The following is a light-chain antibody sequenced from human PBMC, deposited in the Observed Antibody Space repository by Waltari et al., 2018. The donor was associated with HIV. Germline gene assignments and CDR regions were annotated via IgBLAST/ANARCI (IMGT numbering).Light chain of an antibody. Sequence: DILLTQSPEPLSVSLGERAAFPCKFAESVLSSSNNVNYFAWYQQRPGQPPTLLFYEASSRSSGVPARFTASGSRTDFTLTIDDLQADDVGVYFCQQYYSTPTFGRGTRL. CDR1: ESVLSSSNNVNY. CDR3: QQYYSTPT. CDR2: EAS. J-gene: IGKJ5*01. V-gene: IGKV4-1*01.